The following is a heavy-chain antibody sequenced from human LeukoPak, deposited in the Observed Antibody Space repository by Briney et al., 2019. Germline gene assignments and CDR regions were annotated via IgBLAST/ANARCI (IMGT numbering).Heavy chain of an antibody. D-gene: IGHD1-7*01. CDR1: GYTFTSYA. Sequence: ASVKVSCKASGYTFTSYAMHWVRQAPGQRLEWMGWINVGNGNTKYSQKFQGRVTMTEDTSTDTAYMELSSLRSEDTAVYYCATDRRRPDWNYDPPLDYWGQGTLITVSS. CDR2: INVGNGNT. J-gene: IGHJ4*02. V-gene: IGHV1-3*01. CDR3: ATDRRRPDWNYDPPLDY.